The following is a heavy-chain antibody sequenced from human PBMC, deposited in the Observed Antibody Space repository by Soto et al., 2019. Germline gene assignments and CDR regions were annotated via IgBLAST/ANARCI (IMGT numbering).Heavy chain of an antibody. CDR2: ISVSGGNT. CDR1: GFAFSSYA. CDR3: ADGGEWSFNFVY. J-gene: IGHJ4*02. V-gene: IGHV3-23*01. Sequence: GGSLRLSCAASGFAFSSYAMSWVRQAQGKGLEWVSGISVSGGNTYYGDSAKGRFTISRDNSKNTLYLQMNNLRAEDTAVYYCADGGEWSFNFVYWGQGTQVTVS. D-gene: IGHD3-3*01.